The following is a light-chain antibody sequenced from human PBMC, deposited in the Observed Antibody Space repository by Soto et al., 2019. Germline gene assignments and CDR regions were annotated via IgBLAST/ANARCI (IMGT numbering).Light chain of an antibody. Sequence: QSALTQPASVSGSPGQSITISCTGTSSDIGGYILVSWYQQEPGKAPKLMIYEGSKRPSGVSNRFSGSKSGNTASLTISGLQAEDEAHYYCCSYAGSDTYVIFGGGTKLTVL. J-gene: IGLJ2*01. V-gene: IGLV2-23*01. CDR2: EGS. CDR1: SSDIGGYIL. CDR3: CSYAGSDTYVI.